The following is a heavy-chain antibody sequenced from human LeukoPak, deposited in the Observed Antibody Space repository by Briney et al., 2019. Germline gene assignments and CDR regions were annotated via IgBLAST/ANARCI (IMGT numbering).Heavy chain of an antibody. D-gene: IGHD2-15*01. V-gene: IGHV1-69*02. CDR2: IIPILGIA. CDR3: ARTYCSGGSCYSLAPENAFDI. Sequence: SVKVSCKASGYTFTGYYMHWVRQAPGQGLEWMGRIIPILGIANYAQKFQGRVTITADKSTSTAYMELSSLRSEDTAVYYCARTYCSGGSCYSLAPENAFDIWGQGTMVTVSS. CDR1: GYTFTGYY. J-gene: IGHJ3*02.